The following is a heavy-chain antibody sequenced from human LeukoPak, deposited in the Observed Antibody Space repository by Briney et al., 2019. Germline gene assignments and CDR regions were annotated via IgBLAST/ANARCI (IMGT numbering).Heavy chain of an antibody. Sequence: GGSLRLSCAASGFTFSSYWMHWVRQAPGKGLVWVSRINSDGSSTSYADSVRGRFTISRDNAKNTLYLQMNSLRAEDTAVYYCASRYSSSWYDAFDIWGQGTMVTVSS. D-gene: IGHD6-13*01. CDR3: ASRYSSSWYDAFDI. CDR1: GFTFSSYW. CDR2: INSDGSST. V-gene: IGHV3-74*01. J-gene: IGHJ3*02.